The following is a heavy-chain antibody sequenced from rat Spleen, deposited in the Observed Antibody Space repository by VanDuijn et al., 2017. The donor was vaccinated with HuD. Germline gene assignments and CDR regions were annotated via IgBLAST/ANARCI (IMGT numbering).Heavy chain of an antibody. D-gene: IGHD1-1*01. J-gene: IGHJ2*01. Sequence: EVQLVESGGGLVQPGRSMKLSCAASGFTFSNYGMAWVRQAPKKGLEWVAYISYDGGSTYYRDPVKGRFTISKDNAKSTLYLQMDSLRSEDTATYYCTTDWWEGYFDYWGQGVMVTVSS. CDR3: TTDWWEGYFDY. CDR2: ISYDGGST. CDR1: GFTFSNYG. V-gene: IGHV5-20*01.